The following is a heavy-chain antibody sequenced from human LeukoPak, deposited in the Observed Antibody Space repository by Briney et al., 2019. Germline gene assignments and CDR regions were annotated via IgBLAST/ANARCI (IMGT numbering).Heavy chain of an antibody. J-gene: IGHJ3*02. Sequence: PGGSLRLSCAASGFTFSSYSMNWVRQAPGKGLGWVSSISSSSSYIYYADSVKGRFTISRDNAKNSLYLQMNSLRAEDTAVYYCARDQRFWATLDAFDIWGQGTMVTVSS. D-gene: IGHD3-3*01. CDR3: ARDQRFWATLDAFDI. CDR1: GFTFSSYS. V-gene: IGHV3-21*01. CDR2: ISSSSSYI.